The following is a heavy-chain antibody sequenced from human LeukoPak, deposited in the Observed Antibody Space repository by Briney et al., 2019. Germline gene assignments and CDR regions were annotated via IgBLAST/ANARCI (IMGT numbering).Heavy chain of an antibody. CDR2: IYYSGDT. J-gene: IGHJ6*02. D-gene: IGHD6-19*01. Sequence: PSETLSLTCTVSGGSISSADYYWGWIRQPPGKGLEWIGYIYYSGDTYYNPSLKSRVTISVDTSKNQFSLKLSSVTAADTAVYYCARNKQVAGTDRYYYYGMDVWGQGTTVTVSS. V-gene: IGHV4-30-4*01. CDR1: GGSISSADYY. CDR3: ARNKQVAGTDRYYYYGMDV.